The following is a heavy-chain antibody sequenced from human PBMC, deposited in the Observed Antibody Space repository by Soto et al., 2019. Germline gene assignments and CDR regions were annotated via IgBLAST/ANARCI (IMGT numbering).Heavy chain of an antibody. CDR3: ARQREWLFHPYFDY. CDR1: GGSISSYY. J-gene: IGHJ4*02. D-gene: IGHD3-3*01. Sequence: PSETLSLTCTVSGGSISSYYWSWIRQPPGKGLEWIGYIYHSGSTSYNPSLKSRVTISVDTSKNQFSLNLSSVAAADTAVYYCARQREWLFHPYFDYWGQGTLVTVSS. V-gene: IGHV4-59*08. CDR2: IYHSGST.